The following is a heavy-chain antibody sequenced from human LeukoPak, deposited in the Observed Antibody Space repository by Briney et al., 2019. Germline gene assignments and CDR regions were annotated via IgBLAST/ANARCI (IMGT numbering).Heavy chain of an antibody. V-gene: IGHV4-59*01. D-gene: IGHD1-26*01. Sequence: SETLSLTCTVSGGSISSYYWSWIRQPPGKGLEWIGYIYYSGSTNYNPSLKSRVTIPVDTSKNQFSLKLSSVTAADTAVYYCARGRWELTDYWGQGTLVTVSS. J-gene: IGHJ4*02. CDR3: ARGRWELTDY. CDR1: GGSISSYY. CDR2: IYYSGST.